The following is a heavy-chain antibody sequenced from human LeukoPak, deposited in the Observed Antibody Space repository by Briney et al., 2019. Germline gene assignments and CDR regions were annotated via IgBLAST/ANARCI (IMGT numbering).Heavy chain of an antibody. V-gene: IGHV3-23*01. CDR3: GRCELPYYYFDY. Sequence: GGSLRLSCAASGFTFSSYAMSWVRQAPGKGLEWVSAISGSGGSTYYADSVKGRFTISRDNSKNTLYLQMNSLRAEDTAVYYCGRCELPYYYFDYWGQGTLVTVSS. CDR2: ISGSGGST. CDR1: GFTFSSYA. D-gene: IGHD1-26*01. J-gene: IGHJ4*02.